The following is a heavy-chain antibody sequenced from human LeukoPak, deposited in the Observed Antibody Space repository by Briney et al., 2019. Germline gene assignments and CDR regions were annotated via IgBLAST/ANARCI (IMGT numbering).Heavy chain of an antibody. Sequence: SETLSLTCTVSGGSISSYYWSWIRQPPGKGQEWIGYIYYSGSTNYNPSLKSRVTISVDTSKNQFSLKLSSVTAADTAVYYCAIGVAAAGTVWFAPWGQGTLVTVSS. J-gene: IGHJ5*02. D-gene: IGHD6-13*01. CDR3: AIGVAAAGTVWFAP. CDR2: IYYSGST. V-gene: IGHV4-59*08. CDR1: GGSISSYY.